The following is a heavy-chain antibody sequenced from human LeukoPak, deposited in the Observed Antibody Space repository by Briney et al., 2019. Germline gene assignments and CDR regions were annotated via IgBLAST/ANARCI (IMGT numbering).Heavy chain of an antibody. Sequence: SETLSLTRTVSGGSIRSSYYYWGWIRQPPGKGLEWIGSIYYSGSTNYNPSLKSRVTISVDTSKNQFSLKLSSVTAADTAVYYCARNYGDDYYYYGMDVWGQGTTVTVSS. CDR2: IYYSGST. D-gene: IGHD4-17*01. CDR3: ARNYGDDYYYYGMDV. CDR1: GGSIRSSYYY. V-gene: IGHV4-39*07. J-gene: IGHJ6*02.